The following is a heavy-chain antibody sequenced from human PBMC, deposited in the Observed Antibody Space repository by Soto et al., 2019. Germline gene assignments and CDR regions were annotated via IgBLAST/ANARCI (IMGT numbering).Heavy chain of an antibody. V-gene: IGHV3-33*01. CDR3: ARDSAWLFDS. J-gene: IGHJ4*02. D-gene: IGHD5-12*01. CDR1: GFTYSSYG. Sequence: QVQLVESGGGVVQPGRSPRLSCAVSGFTYSSYGMHWVRQAPGKGLEWVAVIWYDGSNKYYADSVKGRFIISRDDSKNTVSLQMNSLRAEDTAVYYCARDSAWLFDSWGQGTLVTVSS. CDR2: IWYDGSNK.